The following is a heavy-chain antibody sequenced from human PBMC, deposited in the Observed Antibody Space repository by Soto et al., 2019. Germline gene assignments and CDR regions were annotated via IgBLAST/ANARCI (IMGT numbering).Heavy chain of an antibody. Sequence: EVQLVESGGSLVTPGGSLRLSCAASGFPFTKAWMTWVRQAPGKGLEWVGRIRSKTSSETREYAAPVKGRFTISRDDSKNMLDLEINSLKIEDTGVYYCTTDGFTGIVGIWGQGTMVTVSS. CDR2: IRSKTSSETR. D-gene: IGHD3-22*01. J-gene: IGHJ3*02. CDR1: GFPFTKAW. CDR3: TTDGFTGIVGI. V-gene: IGHV3-15*01.